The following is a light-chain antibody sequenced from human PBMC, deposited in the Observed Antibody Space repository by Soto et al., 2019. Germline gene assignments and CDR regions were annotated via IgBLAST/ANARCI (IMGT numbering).Light chain of an antibody. V-gene: IGKV3-20*01. Sequence: EIVLTQSPGTLSVSPGERATLSCTASQSLRSNFLAWYQQKPGQAPRLLIYGASSRATGIPDRFSGSGSGTDFTLTISRLEPEDFAVYYCQLLWTFGQGTKVDIK. J-gene: IGKJ1*01. CDR1: QSLRSNF. CDR3: QLLWT. CDR2: GAS.